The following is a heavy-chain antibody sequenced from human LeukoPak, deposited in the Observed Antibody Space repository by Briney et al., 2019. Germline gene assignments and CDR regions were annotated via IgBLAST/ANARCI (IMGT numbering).Heavy chain of an antibody. Sequence: ASVKVSCKASGYSFISYYMHWVRQAPGQGLDWMGIINPSGCSTRYVQKFQGRVTLTRHTSTSTVYMELSSLRSEDTAVYYCAREIDYWGQGTLVTVSS. CDR3: AREIDY. V-gene: IGHV1-46*01. CDR1: GYSFISYY. CDR2: INPSGCST. J-gene: IGHJ4*02.